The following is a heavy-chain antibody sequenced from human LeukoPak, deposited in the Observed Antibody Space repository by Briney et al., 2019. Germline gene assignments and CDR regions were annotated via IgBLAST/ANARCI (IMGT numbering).Heavy chain of an antibody. Sequence: GGSLRLSCAASGFTVSSNYMSWVRQAPGKGLEWVSVNYSGGSTYYADSVKGRFTISRDNSKNTLYLQMNSLRAEDTAVYYCARDFRAGKGPPYYYYYGMDVWGQGTTVTVSS. CDR3: ARDFRAGKGPPYYYYYGMDV. D-gene: IGHD4-23*01. V-gene: IGHV3-53*01. CDR1: GFTVSSNY. J-gene: IGHJ6*02. CDR2: NYSGGST.